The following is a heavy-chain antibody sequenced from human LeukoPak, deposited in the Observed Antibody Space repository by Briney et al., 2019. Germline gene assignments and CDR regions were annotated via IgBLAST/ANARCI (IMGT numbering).Heavy chain of an antibody. CDR1: GFTFSDYY. CDR3: ARDPTGGVAARPKYYYYYYMDV. D-gene: IGHD6-6*01. V-gene: IGHV3-11*04. CDR2: ISSSGSTI. Sequence: GGSLRLSCAASGFTFSDYYMSWIRQAPGKGLEWVSYISSSGSTIYYADSVKGRFTISRDNAKNSLYLQMNSLRAEDTAVYYCARDPTGGVAARPKYYYYYYMDVWGKGTTVTVSS. J-gene: IGHJ6*03.